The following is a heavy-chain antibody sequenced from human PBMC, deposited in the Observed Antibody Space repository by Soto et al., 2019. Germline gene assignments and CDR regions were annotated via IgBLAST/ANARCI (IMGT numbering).Heavy chain of an antibody. J-gene: IGHJ4*02. V-gene: IGHV4-39*01. CDR1: GASLSSPTFY. D-gene: IGHD6-19*01. CDR3: VRPPTSPLAGDD. CDR2: IYYSGTT. Sequence: QFQLQESGPGLVKPSETLSLTCTVSGASLSSPTFYWGWIRQSPEKGLEWIGSIYYSGTTHYSPSHKGRVSLSVDTYSMQFSLKLTSVTAAETGVYYCVRPPTSPLAGDDWGPGTLVTVSS.